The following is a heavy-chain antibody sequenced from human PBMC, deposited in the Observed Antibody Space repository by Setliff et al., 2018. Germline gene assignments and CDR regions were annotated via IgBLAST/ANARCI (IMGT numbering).Heavy chain of an antibody. J-gene: IGHJ6*03. Sequence: KPSETLSLTCTVYGGSISSYYWSWVRQPAGKGLEWIGHIYIGGSANYNPSIKSRVTMSIDTSKNQFSLKLNSVTAADMAVYYCAREQWLDPPGYYYMDVWAKGTTVTVSS. V-gene: IGHV4-4*07. CDR3: AREQWLDPPGYYYMDV. D-gene: IGHD6-19*01. CDR2: IYIGGSA. CDR1: GGSISSYY.